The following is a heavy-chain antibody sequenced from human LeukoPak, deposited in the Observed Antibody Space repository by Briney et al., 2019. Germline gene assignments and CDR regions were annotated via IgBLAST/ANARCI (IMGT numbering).Heavy chain of an antibody. J-gene: IGHJ5*02. CDR2: ISSSSYI. CDR3: ARGNGQENNWFDP. D-gene: IGHD2-8*01. Sequence: GGSLRLSCAASGFTFSSYSMNWVRQAPGKGLEWVSSISSSSYIYYADSVKGRFTISRDNAKNSLYLQMNSLRAEDTAVYYCARGNGQENNWFDPWGQGTLVTVSS. CDR1: GFTFSSYS. V-gene: IGHV3-21*01.